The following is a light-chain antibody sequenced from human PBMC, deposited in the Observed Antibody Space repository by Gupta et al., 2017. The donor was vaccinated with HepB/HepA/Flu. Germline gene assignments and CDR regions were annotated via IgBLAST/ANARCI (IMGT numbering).Light chain of an antibody. Sequence: EVVLSQSPGTLSLSPGERAALSCRASRAITNNYFTWYHQKPGQAPRLLIYGASSRDTGIPDRFSGSGSGTDFTLVISRVEPEDSGVYYCQQYGIAPVTFGQGTRLQIK. CDR1: RAITNNY. V-gene: IGKV3-20*01. CDR3: QQYGIAPVT. J-gene: IGKJ5*01. CDR2: GAS.